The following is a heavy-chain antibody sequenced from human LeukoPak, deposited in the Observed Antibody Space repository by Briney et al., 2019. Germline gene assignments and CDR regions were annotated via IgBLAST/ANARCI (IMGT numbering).Heavy chain of an antibody. J-gene: IGHJ4*02. CDR2: ISSSGSAI. CDR3: ARELKSSSWYFFDY. Sequence: GGSLGLSCAASGFTFSSYEMNWVRQAPGKGLEWISYISSSGSAIYYADSVKRRFTISRDNAKNSLYLQMNSLSAEDTAVYYCARELKSSSWYFFDYWGQGTLVTVSS. D-gene: IGHD6-13*01. CDR1: GFTFSSYE. V-gene: IGHV3-48*03.